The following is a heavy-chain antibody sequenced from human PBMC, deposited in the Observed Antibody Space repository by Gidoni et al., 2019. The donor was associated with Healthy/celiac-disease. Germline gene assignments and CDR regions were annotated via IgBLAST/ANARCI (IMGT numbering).Heavy chain of an antibody. CDR1: GGSISSSSYY. CDR3: ARRSSTDGAFDI. V-gene: IGHV4-39*01. J-gene: IGHJ3*02. D-gene: IGHD2-2*01. CDR2: IYYSGST. Sequence: QLQLQESGQGLVKPSETLSLTCTVSGGSISSSSYYLGWIRQPPGKGLEWIGSIYYSGSTYYNPSLKSRVTISVDTSKNQFSLKLSSVTAADTAVYYCARRSSTDGAFDIWGQGTMVTVSS.